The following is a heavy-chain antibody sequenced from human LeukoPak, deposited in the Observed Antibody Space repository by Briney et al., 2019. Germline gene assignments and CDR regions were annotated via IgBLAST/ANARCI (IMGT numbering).Heavy chain of an antibody. Sequence: TLSLTCTVSGGSISSYYWSWIRQPPGKALEWLAVIYWDDDKRYSPSLKSRLTITKDTSKNKVGLTMTNMDRVDTATYYCAHRRKYSSGWYEGDYWGQGTLVTVSS. J-gene: IGHJ4*02. CDR1: GGSISSYYW. D-gene: IGHD6-19*01. CDR2: IYWDDDK. V-gene: IGHV2-5*08. CDR3: AHRRKYSSGWYEGDY.